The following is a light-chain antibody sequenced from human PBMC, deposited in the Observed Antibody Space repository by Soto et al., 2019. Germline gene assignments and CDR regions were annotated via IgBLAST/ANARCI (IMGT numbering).Light chain of an antibody. CDR3: QQSYTFPT. CDR1: QDISTW. J-gene: IGKJ5*01. V-gene: IGKV1-12*01. CDR2: SAS. Sequence: DIQMTQSPSSVSASAGDRVTITCRASQDISTWLAWYQQKPGKAPKLLIYSASSLQSGVPSRFRGSGSGTYFSLTIHGLQPEDFATYYCQQSYTFPTFGQGTRLEI.